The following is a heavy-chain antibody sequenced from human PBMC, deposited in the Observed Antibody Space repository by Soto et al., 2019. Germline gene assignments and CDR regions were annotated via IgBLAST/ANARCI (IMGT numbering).Heavy chain of an antibody. CDR3: VSYDFWSGYSDY. V-gene: IGHV3-66*01. D-gene: IGHD3-3*01. CDR1: GFTVSSNY. Sequence: EVQLVESGGGLVQPGGSLRLSCAVSGFTVSSNYMSWVRQAPGKGPEWVSIFYTGGSTYYSDSVKGRFTISRDNSKNTLYLQMNSLREEDTAVYYCVSYDFWSGYSDYWGQGTRVTVSS. CDR2: FYTGGST. J-gene: IGHJ4*02.